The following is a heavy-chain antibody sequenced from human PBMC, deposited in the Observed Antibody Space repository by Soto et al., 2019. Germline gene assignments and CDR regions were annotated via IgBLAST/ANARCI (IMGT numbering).Heavy chain of an antibody. V-gene: IGHV3-7*05. CDR2: LNLDGSEK. J-gene: IGHJ6*02. D-gene: IGHD5-18*01. CDR1: GFTFRTYW. Sequence: GGSLRLSCAASGFTFRTYWLSWVRQVPGKGLEWVANLNLDGSEKNYVDSVKGRFTISRDNARNSLYLQMSSLRAEDTALYYCARDGSTSWYSYDYHGMDVWGQGTTVTVSS. CDR3: ARDGSTSWYSYDYHGMDV.